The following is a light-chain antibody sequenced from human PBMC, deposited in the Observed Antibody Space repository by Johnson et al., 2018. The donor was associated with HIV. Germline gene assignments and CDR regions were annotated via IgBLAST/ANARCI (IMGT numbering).Light chain of an antibody. CDR1: SSNIGNNY. Sequence: QSVLTQPPSVSAAPGQKVTISCSGSSSNIGNNYVSWYQQLPGTAPTLLIYDNNKRPSGIPDRFSGSKSGTSATLGITALQTGDEADYYCGTWDSSLSAVDVFGTGTKVTVL. J-gene: IGLJ1*01. CDR3: GTWDSSLSAVDV. V-gene: IGLV1-51*01. CDR2: DNN.